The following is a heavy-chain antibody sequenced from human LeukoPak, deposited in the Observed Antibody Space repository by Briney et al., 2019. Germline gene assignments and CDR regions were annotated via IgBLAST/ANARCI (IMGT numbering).Heavy chain of an antibody. CDR2: IYWDDEK. V-gene: IGHV2-5*02. D-gene: IGHD3-10*01. CDR1: GFSLSTSGVG. Sequence: SGPTLVNPTQTLTLSCTFSGFSLSTSGVGVGWIRQPPGKALQWLALIYWDDEKYYSPSLKSRLSISRDTSRNQVVLTMTNMDPLDTGTYFCAHSYYFGSRSYYNVWFAPWGLGTLVSVSS. CDR3: AHSYYFGSRSYYNVWFAP. J-gene: IGHJ5*02.